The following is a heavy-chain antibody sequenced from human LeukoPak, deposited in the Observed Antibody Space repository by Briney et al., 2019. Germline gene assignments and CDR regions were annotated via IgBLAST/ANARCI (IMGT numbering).Heavy chain of an antibody. CDR3: ARAGSGYFNWFDP. J-gene: IGHJ5*02. V-gene: IGHV3-7*01. CDR2: IKQDGSEK. CDR1: GFTFSSYA. Sequence: GGSLRLSCAASGFTFSSYAMSWVRQAPGKGLEWVANIKQDGSEKYYVDSVKGRFTISRDNAKNSLYLQMNSLRAEDTAVYYCARAGSGYFNWFDPWGQGTLVTVSS. D-gene: IGHD3-22*01.